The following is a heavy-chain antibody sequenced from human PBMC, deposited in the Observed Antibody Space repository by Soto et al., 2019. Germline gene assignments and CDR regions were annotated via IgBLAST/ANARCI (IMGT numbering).Heavy chain of an antibody. J-gene: IGHJ6*02. D-gene: IGHD2-8*01. Sequence: GGSLRLSCAASGFTFRNYAFSWVRQVPGKGLEWVALMSSGGTNKYYVASVKGRFTISRDTSSNTLYLQMNSLGGEDSVVHYCARGHVYGDCPNGACHYLDVWGQGATVTISS. CDR1: GFTFRNYA. V-gene: IGHV3-30-3*01. CDR3: ARGHVYGDCPNGACHYLDV. CDR2: MSSGGTNK.